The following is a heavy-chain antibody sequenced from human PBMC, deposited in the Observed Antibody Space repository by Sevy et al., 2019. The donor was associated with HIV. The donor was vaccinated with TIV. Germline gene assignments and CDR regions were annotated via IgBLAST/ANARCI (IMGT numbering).Heavy chain of an antibody. D-gene: IGHD6-19*01. J-gene: IGHJ6*02. V-gene: IGHV3-21*01. Sequence: GGSLRLSCVASGFTFSTYSMNWVRQAPGKGLEWVSSISGLSNYIYYSDSVRGQFTISRDNAKNSLYLQMNSLRAEDTALHYCARLGSSGWAGMDVWGQGTTVTVSS. CDR2: ISGLSNYI. CDR3: ARLGSSGWAGMDV. CDR1: GFTFSTYS.